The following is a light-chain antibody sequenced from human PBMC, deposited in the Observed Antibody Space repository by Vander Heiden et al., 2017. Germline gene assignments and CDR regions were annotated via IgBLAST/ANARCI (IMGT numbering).Light chain of an antibody. Sequence: QSALTQPASVSGSPGQSITIPRTGTNSDVGSYNYVSWYEQHPGKAPKLMIYDVSNRPSGVSNRFSGSKSGNTASLTISGLQAADEADYYCSSYTSSSTRVFGGGTKLTVL. J-gene: IGLJ2*01. V-gene: IGLV2-14*03. CDR3: SSYTSSSTRV. CDR1: NSDVGSYNY. CDR2: DVS.